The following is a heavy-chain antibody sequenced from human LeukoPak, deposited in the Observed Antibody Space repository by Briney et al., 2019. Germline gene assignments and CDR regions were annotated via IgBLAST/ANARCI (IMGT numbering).Heavy chain of an antibody. CDR2: IYPDDSRT. Sequence: GESLKISCKGSGYSFSGYWIAWVRQMPGEGLKWMGAIYPDDSRTKYSPSLQGQVTISADRSISTAYLQWSSLKASDTAIYYCARRVYGSESFYYFDYWGQATLVTVSS. CDR1: GYSFSGYW. J-gene: IGHJ4*02. V-gene: IGHV5-51*01. CDR3: ARRVYGSESFYYFDY. D-gene: IGHD3-10*01.